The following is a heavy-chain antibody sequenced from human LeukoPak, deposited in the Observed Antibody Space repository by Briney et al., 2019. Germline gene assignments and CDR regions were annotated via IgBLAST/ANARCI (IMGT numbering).Heavy chain of an antibody. J-gene: IGHJ6*03. CDR1: GFTFSSYG. CDR3: ASPRGYYYYYMDV. Sequence: GGSLRLSCAASGFTFSSYGMHWVRQAPGKGLEWVAFIRYDGSNKYYADSVKGRFTISRDNSKNTLYLQMNSLRAEDTAVYYCASPRGYYYYYMDVWGKGTTVTVSS. CDR2: IRYDGSNK. V-gene: IGHV3-30*02.